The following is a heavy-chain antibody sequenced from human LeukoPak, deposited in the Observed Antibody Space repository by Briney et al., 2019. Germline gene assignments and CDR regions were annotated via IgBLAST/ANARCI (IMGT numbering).Heavy chain of an antibody. CDR1: GGSISSYY. J-gene: IGHJ5*02. Sequence: SETLSLTCTVSGGSISSYYWSWIRQPPGKGLEWIGYIYYSVSTNYNPSLKSRVTISVDTSKNQFSLKLSSVTAADTAVYYCARTGTRGTIFGVVAFWFDPWGQGTLVTVS. CDR2: IYYSVST. D-gene: IGHD3-3*01. V-gene: IGHV4-59*01. CDR3: ARTGTRGTIFGVVAFWFDP.